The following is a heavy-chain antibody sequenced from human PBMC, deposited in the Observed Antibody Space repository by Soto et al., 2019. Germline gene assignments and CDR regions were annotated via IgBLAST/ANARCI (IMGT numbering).Heavy chain of an antibody. CDR3: ARVWGGAFDF. J-gene: IGHJ3*01. Sequence: SETLSLTCPFSGDSILIYYWSWIRQPPGKGLEWIGYIYYSGSTNYNPSLKSRVTISVDTSKNQFSLKLSSVTAADTAVYYCARVWGGAFDFWGQGTMVT. V-gene: IGHV4-59*01. CDR1: GDSILIYY. CDR2: IYYSGST. D-gene: IGHD3-10*01.